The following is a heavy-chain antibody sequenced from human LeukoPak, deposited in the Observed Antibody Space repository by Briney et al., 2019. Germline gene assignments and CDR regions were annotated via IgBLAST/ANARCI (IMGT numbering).Heavy chain of an antibody. V-gene: IGHV4-38-2*02. CDR3: AREVDTAARYFDY. D-gene: IGHD5-18*01. J-gene: IGHJ4*02. CDR1: GVSISSGYY. Sequence: SETLSLTCTVSGVSISSGYYWGWIRQPPGKGLEWIGSIYHSGSTYYNPSLKSRVTISVDTSKNQFSLKLSSVTAADTAVYYCAREVDTAARYFDYWGQGTLVTVSS. CDR2: IYHSGST.